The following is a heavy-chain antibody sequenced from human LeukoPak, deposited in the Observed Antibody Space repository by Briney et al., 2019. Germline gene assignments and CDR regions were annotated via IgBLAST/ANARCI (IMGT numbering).Heavy chain of an antibody. CDR1: GFTFSNYD. CDR2: IGTAGDT. V-gene: IGHV3-13*01. J-gene: IGHJ6*03. D-gene: IGHD2-15*01. CDR3: ARDRGGGHMDV. Sequence: QSGGSLRLSCAASGFTFSNYDMHWVRQATGKGLEWVSAIGTAGDTYYPGSVKGRFTISRENAKNPLYLQMNSLRAGDTAVYYCARDRGGGHMDVWGKGTTVTISS.